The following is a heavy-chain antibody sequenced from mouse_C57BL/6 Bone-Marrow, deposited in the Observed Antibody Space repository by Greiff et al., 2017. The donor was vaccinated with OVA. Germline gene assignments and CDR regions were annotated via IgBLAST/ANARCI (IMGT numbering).Heavy chain of an antibody. V-gene: IGHV1-42*01. Sequence: VQLQRSGPELVKPGASVKISCKASGYSFTGYYMNWVKQSPEKSLEWIGEINPSTGGTTYNQKFKAKATLTVDKSSSTAYMQLKSLTSEDSAVYYCARWLPYYFDYWGQGTTLTVSS. CDR3: ARWLPYYFDY. J-gene: IGHJ2*01. CDR2: INPSTGGT. CDR1: GYSFTGYY.